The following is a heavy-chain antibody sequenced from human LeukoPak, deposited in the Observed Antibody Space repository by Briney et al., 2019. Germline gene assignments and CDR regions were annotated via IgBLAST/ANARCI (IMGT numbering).Heavy chain of an antibody. CDR3: TRSGLTGMRKYARADYCYYGMDV. CDR2: INYSGSTT. D-gene: IGHD1-14*01. V-gene: IGHV4-34*01. CDR1: GGSFSGYH. J-gene: IGHJ6*02. Sequence: PSETLSLTCAVYGGSFSGYHWSWIRQFPGKGLEWIGEINYSGSTTNYNPSLKGRVTILVDTSKNQLSLSLSSVTVADTAVYYCTRSGLTGMRKYARADYCYYGMDVWGQGTAVTVSS.